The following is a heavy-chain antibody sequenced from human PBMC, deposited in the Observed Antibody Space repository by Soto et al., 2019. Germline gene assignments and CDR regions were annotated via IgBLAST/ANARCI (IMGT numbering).Heavy chain of an antibody. CDR1: GFTFSSYS. CDR3: ARDPNIVVVPANDAFDI. Sequence: GGSLRLSCAASGFTFSSYSMNWVRQAPGKGLEWVSSISSSSSYIYYADSVKGRFTISRDNAKNSLYLQMNSLRAEDTAVYYCARDPNIVVVPANDAFDIWGQGTMVTVS. CDR2: ISSSSSYI. D-gene: IGHD2-2*01. V-gene: IGHV3-21*01. J-gene: IGHJ3*02.